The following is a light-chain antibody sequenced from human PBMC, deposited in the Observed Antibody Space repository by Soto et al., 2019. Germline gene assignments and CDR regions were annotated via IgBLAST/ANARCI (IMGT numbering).Light chain of an antibody. CDR1: QSVLYSSNNKNY. CDR2: WAY. Sequence: DIVMTQSPDSLAVSLGERATINCKSSQSVLYSSNNKNYLAWYQQRPGQPPKLLIYWAYTRESGVPDRFSGSGSGTDFTLTITSLQAEDVAFYYCQQYESTPPTFGQGTKLEI. CDR3: QQYESTPPT. J-gene: IGKJ2*01. V-gene: IGKV4-1*01.